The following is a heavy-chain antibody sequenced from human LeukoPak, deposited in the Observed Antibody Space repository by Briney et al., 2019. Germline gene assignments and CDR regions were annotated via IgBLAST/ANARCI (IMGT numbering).Heavy chain of an antibody. CDR1: GYTFTSYG. D-gene: IGHD3-3*01. J-gene: IGHJ4*02. CDR3: AYSPYYDFWSGSFDY. Sequence: GASVKVSCKASGYTFTSYGISWVRQAPGQGLEWMGWISAYNGNTNYAQKLQGRVTMTTDTSTSTAYMELRSLRSDDTAVYYCAYSPYYDFWSGSFDYWGQGTLVTVSS. CDR2: ISAYNGNT. V-gene: IGHV1-18*01.